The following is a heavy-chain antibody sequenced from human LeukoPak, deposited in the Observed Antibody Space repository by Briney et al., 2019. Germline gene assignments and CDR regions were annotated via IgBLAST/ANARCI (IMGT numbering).Heavy chain of an antibody. CDR1: GSTSSSYA. J-gene: IGHJ4*02. Sequence: PGGSLRLSCAASGSTSSSYAMSWVRQAPGKELEWVSAISGSGGSTYYADSVKGRFTISRDNSKNTLYLQMNSLRAEDTAVYYCALGAVPNDYWGQGTLVTVSS. CDR3: ALGAVPNDY. D-gene: IGHD6-19*01. CDR2: ISGSGGST. V-gene: IGHV3-23*01.